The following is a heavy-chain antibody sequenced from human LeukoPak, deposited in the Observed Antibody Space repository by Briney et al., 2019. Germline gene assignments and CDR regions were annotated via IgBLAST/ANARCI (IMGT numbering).Heavy chain of an antibody. V-gene: IGHV3-7*01. CDR3: ARSRGDF. CDR1: GFIFSGYR. Sequence: GGSLRLSCAASGFIFSGYRMSWVRQGPGRGLEWVASVKPDGSGTFYVDSVKGRFTISRDNAHNSLFLQMNSLRAEDMAFYYCARSRGDFWGQGALVTVSS. CDR2: VKPDGSGT. J-gene: IGHJ4*02.